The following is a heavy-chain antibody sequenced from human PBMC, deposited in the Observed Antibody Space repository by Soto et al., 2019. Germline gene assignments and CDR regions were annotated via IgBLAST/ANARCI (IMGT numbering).Heavy chain of an antibody. CDR2: ISYDETTT. Sequence: GGSLRLSCAASGFSFSAYAIHWVRQAPGKGLEWVALISYDETTTYYADSVKGRFTISRDNSKNTLYLQMNSLRSEDTAVYYCVRARQNLVVNECFQYWGQGTLVTVSS. CDR3: VRARQNLVVNECFQY. V-gene: IGHV3-30-3*01. D-gene: IGHD2-8*02. CDR1: GFSFSAYA. J-gene: IGHJ1*01.